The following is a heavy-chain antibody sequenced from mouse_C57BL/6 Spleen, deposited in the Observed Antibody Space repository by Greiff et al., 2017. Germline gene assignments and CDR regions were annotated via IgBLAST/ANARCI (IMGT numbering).Heavy chain of an antibody. V-gene: IGHV3-6*01. Sequence: EVKLMESGPGLVKPSQSLSITCSVTGYSITSGYYWNWIRQFPGNKLEWMGYISYDGSNNYNPSLKNRISITRDTSKNQFFLKLNSVTTADTATYYCASLLYYGSPFDYWGQGTTLTVSS. CDR2: ISYDGSN. D-gene: IGHD1-1*01. CDR1: GYSITSGYY. J-gene: IGHJ2*01. CDR3: ASLLYYGSPFDY.